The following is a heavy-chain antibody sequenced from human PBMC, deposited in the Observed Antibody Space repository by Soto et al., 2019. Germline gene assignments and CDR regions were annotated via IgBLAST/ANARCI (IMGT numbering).Heavy chain of an antibody. D-gene: IGHD6-13*01. CDR2: ISGIGFNT. Sequence: EVQLLESGGGLVQPGGSLRLSCAASGFTFGSYAMSWVRKAPGKGLEWVSSISGIGFNTYYAHSVRGRFTVSRDNSKNTLYLQMNSLTGDDTAVYYCAKDKWDSLAYSSHYWGQGTLVTVSS. J-gene: IGHJ4*02. V-gene: IGHV3-23*01. CDR3: AKDKWDSLAYSSHY. CDR1: GFTFGSYA.